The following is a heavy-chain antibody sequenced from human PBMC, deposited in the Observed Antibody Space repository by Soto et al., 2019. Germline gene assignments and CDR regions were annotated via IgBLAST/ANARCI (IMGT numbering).Heavy chain of an antibody. CDR3: ASTIEEGGYDLVGGCFDY. CDR1: GGSISSSSYY. Sequence: SETLSLTCTVSGGSISSSSYYWGWIRQPPGKGLEWIGSIYYSGSTYYNPSLKSRVTISVDTSKNQFSLKLSSVTAADTAVYYCASTIEEGGYDLVGGCFDYWGQGTLVTVSS. CDR2: IYYSGST. D-gene: IGHD5-12*01. V-gene: IGHV4-39*01. J-gene: IGHJ4*02.